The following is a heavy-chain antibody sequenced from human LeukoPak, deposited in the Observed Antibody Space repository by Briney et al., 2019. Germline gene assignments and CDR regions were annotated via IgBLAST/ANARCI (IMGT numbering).Heavy chain of an antibody. D-gene: IGHD4-11*01. Sequence: GGSLRLCCAASGFTFSSYAMRWVRQAPGKVVELVSVISGNGGNTYYEDSVKGRFTISRENSMNTLFLQINSLRAEDTAVYYCANAPGYSNYRRYGMDVWGQGTMVTVSS. J-gene: IGHJ6*02. V-gene: IGHV3-23*01. CDR2: ISGNGGNT. CDR1: GFTFSSYA. CDR3: ANAPGYSNYRRYGMDV.